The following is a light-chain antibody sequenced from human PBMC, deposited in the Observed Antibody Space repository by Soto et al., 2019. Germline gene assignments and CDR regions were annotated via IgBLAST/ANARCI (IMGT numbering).Light chain of an antibody. CDR1: QNVSTY. Sequence: EIVLTQSPATLSLSPGERATLSCRASQNVSTYLAWYQQKPGQAPRLLIYDASNRATGIPARFSGSGSGTDFTITISSLEPDDFAVYYCQQRTNWLTFGPGTKMEIK. CDR3: QQRTNWLT. CDR2: DAS. V-gene: IGKV3-11*01. J-gene: IGKJ3*01.